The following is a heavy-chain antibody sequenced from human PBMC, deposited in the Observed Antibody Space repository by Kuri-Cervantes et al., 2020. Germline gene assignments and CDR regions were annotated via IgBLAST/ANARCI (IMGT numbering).Heavy chain of an antibody. CDR2: IGHGGDT. CDR1: GFIFSSYD. J-gene: IGHJ5*02. V-gene: IGHV3-13*01. D-gene: IGHD1-14*01. Sequence: GGSLRLSCATSGFIFSSYDMHWVRQATGKGLGWVSGIGHGGDTYYSGSVKGRFTISRDNAKNSLYLQMNNLRAGDTAVYYCIRGAEEGFAPWGQGTLVTVSS. CDR3: IRGAEEGFAP.